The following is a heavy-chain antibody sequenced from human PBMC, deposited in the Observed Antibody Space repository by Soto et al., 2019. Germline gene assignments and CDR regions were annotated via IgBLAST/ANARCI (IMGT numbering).Heavy chain of an antibody. Sequence: SLRLSCAASGFPFGNYAMSWVRQAPGKGLEWISGISGGGHGTNYADSVKGRFTISRDNSRNTLYLQMNSLRVEDTAVYYCAKDPRLQLGFWGQGTLVTVSS. CDR2: ISGGGHGT. V-gene: IGHV3-23*01. CDR3: AKDPRLQLGF. D-gene: IGHD1-1*01. CDR1: GFPFGNYA. J-gene: IGHJ4*02.